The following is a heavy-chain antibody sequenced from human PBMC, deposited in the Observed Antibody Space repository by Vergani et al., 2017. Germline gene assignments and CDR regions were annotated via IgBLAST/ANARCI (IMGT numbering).Heavy chain of an antibody. CDR3: ARYRGSGGFFPSSYFYGMDV. J-gene: IGHJ6*02. CDR2: IHHSGDT. CDR1: DSSIMTNPY. Sequence: QVQLQESGPGLVKPSQTLTLTCDVSDSSIMTNPYWGWFRQSPGKGLEWIGCIHHSGDTHYNSSLKSRVSISIVSSSKFSLSLTSVTAAYTAIYYCARYRGSGGFFPSSYFYGMDVWGHGTTVTVSS. D-gene: IGHD3-10*01. V-gene: IGHV4-38-2*01.